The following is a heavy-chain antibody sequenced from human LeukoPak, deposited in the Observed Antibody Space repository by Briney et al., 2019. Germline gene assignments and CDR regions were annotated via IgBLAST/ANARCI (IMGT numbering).Heavy chain of an antibody. D-gene: IGHD3-10*01. Sequence: PSETLSLTCAVYGGSFSGYYWSWIRQPPGKGLEWIGEINHSGSTNYNPSLKSRVTISVDTTKNQFSLKLSSVTAADTAVYYCARGKLPSISMVRGVRHTSWFDSWGQGILVTVSS. V-gene: IGHV4-34*01. J-gene: IGHJ5*01. CDR3: ARGKLPSISMVRGVRHTSWFDS. CDR2: INHSGST. CDR1: GGSFSGYY.